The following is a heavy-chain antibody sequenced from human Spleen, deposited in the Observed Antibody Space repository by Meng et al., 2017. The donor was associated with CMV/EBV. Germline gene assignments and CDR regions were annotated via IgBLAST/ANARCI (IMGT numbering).Heavy chain of an antibody. D-gene: IGHD2-2*01. CDR2: IRYDGSNK. V-gene: IGHV3-30*02. CDR1: SDG. J-gene: IGHJ2*01. CDR3: ARETYCSGTTCVNSNRYFDL. Sequence: SDGMHWVRQAQGKGLEWVAFIRYDGSNKYYADSVKGRFSISRDYSKNTLYLQMNSLRADDTAMFYCARETYCSGTTCVNSNRYFDLWGRGTLVTVSS.